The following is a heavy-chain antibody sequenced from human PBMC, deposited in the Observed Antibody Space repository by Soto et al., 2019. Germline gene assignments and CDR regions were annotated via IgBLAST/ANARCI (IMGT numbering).Heavy chain of an antibody. CDR3: ASSSSSRGTGY. CDR1: GLTVSNNY. CDR2: IYSGGTT. J-gene: IGHJ4*02. D-gene: IGHD6-13*01. V-gene: IGHV3-66*01. Sequence: EVQLVESGGGLVQPGGSLRLSCAASGLTVSNNYMSWVRQAPGKGLEWVSIIYSGGTTYYADSVKGRFTISRDNSKNTRYLQMNSVRAEDTAVYYCASSSSSRGTGYWGQGTLVTVSS.